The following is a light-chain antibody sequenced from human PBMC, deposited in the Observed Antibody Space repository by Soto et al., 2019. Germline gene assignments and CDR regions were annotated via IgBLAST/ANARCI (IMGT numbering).Light chain of an antibody. CDR1: QTVGVR. CDR2: DAS. Sequence: EIVLTQSPATLSSSPGESATLSCRASQTVGVRLAWYQHKPGQAPRLIIYDASSRATGIPARFSGSGSGTDFTLTISSLEPEDFAVYYCQQYGSSQWTFGQGTKVDIK. J-gene: IGKJ1*01. V-gene: IGKV3-20*01. CDR3: QQYGSSQWT.